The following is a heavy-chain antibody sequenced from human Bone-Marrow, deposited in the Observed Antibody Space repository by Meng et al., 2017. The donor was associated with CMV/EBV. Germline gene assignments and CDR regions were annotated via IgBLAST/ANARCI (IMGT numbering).Heavy chain of an antibody. CDR3: ASLRTSTAALDY. CDR1: GYTFTGYY. CDR2: INPNSGGT. Sequence: ASVKVSCKASGYTFTGYYMHWVRQAPGQGLEWMGWINPNSGGTNYAQKFQGRVTMTRDTSISTAYMELSRLRSDDTAVYYCASLRTSTAALDYWDRGTLVTVSS. D-gene: IGHD6-13*01. V-gene: IGHV1-2*02. J-gene: IGHJ4*02.